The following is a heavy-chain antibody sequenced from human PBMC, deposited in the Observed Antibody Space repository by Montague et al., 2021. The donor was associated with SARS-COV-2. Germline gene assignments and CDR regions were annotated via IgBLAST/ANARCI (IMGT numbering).Heavy chain of an antibody. CDR1: GGSISDSNFH. D-gene: IGHD2-21*01. CDR3: ARLRGGTPGEH. V-gene: IGHV4-39*07. J-gene: IGHJ4*02. Sequence: SETLSLTCTVSGGSISDSNFHWGWIRQPPGKGLEWIGTLYYSGATYYNPSLKSRVTTSMDTSKNQFCLKLTSAIAADTAVYYCARLRGGTPGEHWGQGALVTVSS. CDR2: LYYSGAT.